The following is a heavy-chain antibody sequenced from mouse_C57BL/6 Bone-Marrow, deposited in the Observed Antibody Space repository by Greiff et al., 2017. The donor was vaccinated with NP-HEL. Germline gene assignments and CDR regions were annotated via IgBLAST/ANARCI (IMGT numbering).Heavy chain of an antibody. V-gene: IGHV14-2*01. CDR2: IDPEDGET. J-gene: IGHJ2*01. D-gene: IGHD1-1*01. CDR1: GFNIKDYY. CDR3: ARDPYYYYGSSRYYLDY. Sequence: EVQLQQSGAELVKPGASVKLSCTASGFNIKDYYMHWVKQRTEQGLEWIGRIDPEDGETKYAPKFQGKATLTADTSSNTTYLQLSSLTSEDTAVYYCARDPYYYYGSSRYYLDYWGQGTTLTVSS.